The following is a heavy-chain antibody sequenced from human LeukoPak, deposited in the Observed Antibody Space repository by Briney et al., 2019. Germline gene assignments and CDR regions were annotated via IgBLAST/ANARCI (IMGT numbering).Heavy chain of an antibody. CDR2: IYYSGTT. J-gene: IGHJ6*02. Sequence: SETLSLTCTVSGVSISTYYWTWIRQPPGKGLEYIGCIYYSGTTDYNPSLKSRVTISVDTSKNQFSLKVTSVSAADTAVYYCARIMQTPWGMDVWGQGTTVTVSS. CDR1: GVSISTYY. D-gene: IGHD4-23*01. CDR3: ARIMQTPWGMDV. V-gene: IGHV4-59*01.